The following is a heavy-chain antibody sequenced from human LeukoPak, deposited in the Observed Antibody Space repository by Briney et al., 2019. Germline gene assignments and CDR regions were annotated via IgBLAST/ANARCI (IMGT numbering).Heavy chain of an antibody. J-gene: IGHJ3*02. Sequence: HGASVKVSFKASGYTFTSYGISWVRQAPGQGLEWMGWISAYNGNTNYAQKLQGRATMTTDTSTSTAYMELRSLRSDDTAVYYCARGHYSDSTDAFDIWGQGTMVTVSS. CDR3: ARGHYSDSTDAFDI. CDR2: ISAYNGNT. CDR1: GYTFTSYG. V-gene: IGHV1-18*01. D-gene: IGHD3-22*01.